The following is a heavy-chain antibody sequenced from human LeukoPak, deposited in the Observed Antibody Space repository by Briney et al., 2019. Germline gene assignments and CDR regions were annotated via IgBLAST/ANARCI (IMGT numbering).Heavy chain of an antibody. V-gene: IGHV3-23*01. Sequence: GGSLRLSCAASGFTFSSYAMSGVRQAPGKGLEWVSAISGSGGSTFYADSVKGRFTISRDNSKNTLYLQMNSLRAEDTAVYYCAKDDCSSTSCFHWYYWGQGTLVTVSS. CDR3: AKDDCSSTSCFHWYY. CDR1: GFTFSSYA. CDR2: ISGSGGST. D-gene: IGHD2-2*01. J-gene: IGHJ4*02.